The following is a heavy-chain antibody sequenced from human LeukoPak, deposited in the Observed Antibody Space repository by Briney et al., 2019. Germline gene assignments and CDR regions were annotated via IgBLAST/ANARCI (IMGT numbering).Heavy chain of an antibody. Sequence: PGGSLRLSCAASGFTFSSYDMHWVRQATGKGLEWVSAIGTAGDTYYPGSVKGRFAISRENAKNSLYLQMNSLRAGDTAVYYCARALKDTAMVRDYYYYGMDVWGQGTTVTVSS. CDR2: IGTAGDT. D-gene: IGHD5-18*01. CDR3: ARALKDTAMVRDYYYYGMDV. V-gene: IGHV3-13*04. J-gene: IGHJ6*02. CDR1: GFTFSSYD.